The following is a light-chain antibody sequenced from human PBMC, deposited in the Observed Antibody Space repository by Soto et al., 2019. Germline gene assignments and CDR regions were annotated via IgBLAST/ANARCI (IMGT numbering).Light chain of an antibody. V-gene: IGKV3D-20*02. CDR1: QSVSSTY. CDR3: QQRSNWPIT. Sequence: EIVLTQSPATLSLSPGERATLSCRASQSVSSTYLGWYQQRPGQPPRLLMSGTSNRATGTPDRFSGSGSGTDFTLTISRLEPEDFAVYYCQQRSNWPITFGQGTRLEIK. CDR2: GTS. J-gene: IGKJ5*01.